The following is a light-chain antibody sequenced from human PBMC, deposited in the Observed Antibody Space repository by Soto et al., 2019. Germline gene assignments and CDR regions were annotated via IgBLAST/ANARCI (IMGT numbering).Light chain of an antibody. CDR3: QQYAPSPAIT. CDR2: GVS. Sequence: ETVLTQSPGTLSLSPWERATLSCRASQSVSSKYLVWYQQKPGQAPRLLISGVSTRATGIPDRFSGSGSGTDFSLTISRLEPEDVAVYYCQQYAPSPAITFGQGTRVEIK. J-gene: IGKJ5*01. V-gene: IGKV3-20*01. CDR1: QSVSSKY.